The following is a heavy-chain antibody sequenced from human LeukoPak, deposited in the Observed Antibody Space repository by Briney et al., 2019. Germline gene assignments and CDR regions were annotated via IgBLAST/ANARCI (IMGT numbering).Heavy chain of an antibody. CDR3: ARWHGFLEWFKEYYYMDV. J-gene: IGHJ6*03. Sequence: GGSLRLSCAASGFTFSSYWMSWVRQAPGKGLEWVANIKQDGSEKYYVDSVKGRFTISRDNAKNSLYLQMNSLRAEDTAVYYCARWHGFLEWFKEYYYMDVWGKGTTVTVSS. CDR2: IKQDGSEK. V-gene: IGHV3-7*01. CDR1: GFTFSSYW. D-gene: IGHD3-3*01.